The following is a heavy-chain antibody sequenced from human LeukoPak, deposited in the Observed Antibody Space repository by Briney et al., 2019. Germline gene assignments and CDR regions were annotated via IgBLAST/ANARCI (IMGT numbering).Heavy chain of an antibody. V-gene: IGHV1-2*06. CDR2: INPNSGGT. CDR1: GYTFTGYY. CDR3: ARARCSSTSCYFPYYYYGMDV. D-gene: IGHD2-2*01. J-gene: IGHJ6*02. Sequence: ASVKVSCKASGYTFTGYYMHWVRQAPGQGLEWMGRINPNSGGTNYAQKFQGRVTMTRDTSISTAYMELSRLRSDDTAVYYCARARCSSTSCYFPYYYYGMDVWGQGTTVTVSS.